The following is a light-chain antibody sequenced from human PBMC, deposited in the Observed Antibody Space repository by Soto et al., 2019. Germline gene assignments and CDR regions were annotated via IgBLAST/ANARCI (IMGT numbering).Light chain of an antibody. CDR3: QQYNKCPPRT. Sequence: EIVMTQSPATLSVSPGERATLSCRASQSVNNNLAWYQHKPGQAPRLLIYGASSRATGIPARFSGSGSGTEFTLTISSLQSEDFAVYYCQQYNKCPPRTFGPGTKVDIK. CDR1: QSVNNN. CDR2: GAS. J-gene: IGKJ1*01. V-gene: IGKV3-15*01.